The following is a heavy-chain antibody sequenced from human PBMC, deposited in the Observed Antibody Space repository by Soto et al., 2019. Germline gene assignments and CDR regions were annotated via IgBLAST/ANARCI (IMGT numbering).Heavy chain of an antibody. Sequence: SVKVSCKASGGTFSSYAISWVRQAPGQGLEWMGGIIPIFGTANYAQKFQGRVTITADESTSTAYMELSSLRSEDTAVYYCARSLARYCTNGVCPGAWFDPWGQGTLVTVSS. CDR3: ARSLARYCTNGVCPGAWFDP. D-gene: IGHD2-8*01. V-gene: IGHV1-69*13. CDR1: GGTFSSYA. J-gene: IGHJ5*02. CDR2: IIPIFGTA.